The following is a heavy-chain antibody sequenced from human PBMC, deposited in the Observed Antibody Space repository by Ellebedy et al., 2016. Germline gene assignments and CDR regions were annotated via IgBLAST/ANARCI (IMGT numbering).Heavy chain of an antibody. CDR1: GYTFTSYY. CDR2: INPSGGST. J-gene: IGHJ6*02. CDR3: ARDRPGYSGYDSYGMDV. D-gene: IGHD5-12*01. Sequence: ASVKVSCXASGYTFTSYYMHWVRQAPGQGLEWMGIINPSGGSTSYAQKFQGRVTMTRDTSTSTAYMELSSLRSEDTAVYYCARDRPGYSGYDSYGMDVWGQGTTVTVSS. V-gene: IGHV1-46*01.